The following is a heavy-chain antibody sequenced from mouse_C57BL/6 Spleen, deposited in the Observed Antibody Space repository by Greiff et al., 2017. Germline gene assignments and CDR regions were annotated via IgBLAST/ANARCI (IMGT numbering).Heavy chain of an antibody. CDR2: IWSGGST. CDR3: ARVYGNYPAWFAY. V-gene: IGHV2-2*01. J-gene: IGHJ3*01. Sequence: VQLVESGPGLVQPSQSLSITCTVSGFSLTSYGVHWVRQSPGKGLEWLGVIWSGGSTDYNAAFISRLSISKDNSKSQVFFKMNSLQADDTAIYYCARVYGNYPAWFAYWGQGTLVTVSA. D-gene: IGHD2-1*01. CDR1: GFSLTSYG.